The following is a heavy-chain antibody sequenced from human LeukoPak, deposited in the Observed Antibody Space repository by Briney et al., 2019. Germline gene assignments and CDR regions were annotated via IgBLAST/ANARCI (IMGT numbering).Heavy chain of an antibody. J-gene: IGHJ4*02. D-gene: IGHD3-22*01. CDR3: ARVTGYMIEDYFDY. CDR1: GGSFSGYY. V-gene: IGHV4-34*01. Sequence: SETLSLTCAVYGGSFSGYYWSWIRQPPGKGLEWIGEINHSGSTNYNPSLKSRVTISVKTSKNQFSLKPSSVTAADTAVYYCARVTGYMIEDYFDYWGQGTLVTVSS. CDR2: INHSGST.